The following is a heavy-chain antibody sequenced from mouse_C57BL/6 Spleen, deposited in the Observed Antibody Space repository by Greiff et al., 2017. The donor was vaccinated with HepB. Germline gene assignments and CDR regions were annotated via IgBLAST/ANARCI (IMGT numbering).Heavy chain of an antibody. CDR3: ARFIYYGNYFDY. V-gene: IGHV3-6*01. J-gene: IGHJ2*01. D-gene: IGHD2-1*01. Sequence: EVQLQESGPGLVKPSQSLSLTCSVTGYSITSGYYWHWIRQFPGNKLEWMGYISYDGSNNYNPSLKNRISINRDTSKNQFFLKLNSVTTEDTATYYCARFIYYGNYFDYWGQGTTLTVSS. CDR2: ISYDGSN. CDR1: GYSITSGYY.